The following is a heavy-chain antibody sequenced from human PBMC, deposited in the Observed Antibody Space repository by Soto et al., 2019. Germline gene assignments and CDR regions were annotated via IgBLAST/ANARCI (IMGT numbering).Heavy chain of an antibody. CDR2: IYSGDNT. V-gene: IGHV3-53*01. J-gene: IGHJ4*02. CDR3: ARVGAYRDFDY. CDR1: GVHGRCKL. Sequence: GSLRILCAAPGVHGRCKLLSLVCQAPGKGLEWLSVIYSGDNTYYADSVKGRFTISRDNAKNSLYLQMNSLRAEDTAVYYCARVGAYRDFDYWGQGTLVTVSS. D-gene: IGHD1-26*01.